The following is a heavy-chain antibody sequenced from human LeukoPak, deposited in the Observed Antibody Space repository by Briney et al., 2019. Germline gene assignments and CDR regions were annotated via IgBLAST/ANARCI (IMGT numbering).Heavy chain of an antibody. CDR2: IRSKAYGGTT. D-gene: IGHD3-10*01. CDR3: TRALDFYGSGTGGADY. J-gene: IGHJ4*02. V-gene: IGHV3-49*04. Sequence: GGSLRLSCTSSGFTFGDYAMSWVRQAPRKGLEWVGFIRSKAYGGTTEYAASVRGRFTISRDDSKSIAYLQMNSLKTEDTALYYCTRALDFYGSGTGGADYWGQGTLVTVSS. CDR1: GFTFGDYA.